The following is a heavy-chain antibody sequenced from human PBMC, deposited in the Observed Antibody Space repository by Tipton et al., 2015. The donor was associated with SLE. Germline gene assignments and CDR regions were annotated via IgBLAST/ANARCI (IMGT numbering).Heavy chain of an antibody. D-gene: IGHD6-13*01. CDR2: INHSGST. CDR3: ARDGGSSWYQVGFDY. Sequence: LRLSCAASGFTFSSYSMNWVRQAPGKGLEWIGEINHSGSTNYNPSLKSRVTISVDTSKNQFSLKLSSVTAADTAVYYCARDGGSSWYQVGFDYWGQGTLVTVSS. J-gene: IGHJ4*02. V-gene: IGHV4-34*01. CDR1: GFTFSSYS.